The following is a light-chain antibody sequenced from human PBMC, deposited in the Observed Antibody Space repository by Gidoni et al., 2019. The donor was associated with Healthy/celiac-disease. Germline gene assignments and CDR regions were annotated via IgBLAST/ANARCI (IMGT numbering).Light chain of an antibody. V-gene: IGKV2-28*01. CDR1: QRLLHSNGYNY. CDR3: MQALQTPLT. Sequence: DIVMTHSPLSLPVTPGEPAPISCRSSQRLLHSNGYNYLDWYLQKPGQSQQLLIYLGSNRASGVPDRFSGSGSGTDFTLKISRVEAEDVGVYYCMQALQTPLTFXGXTKVEIK. CDR2: LGS. J-gene: IGKJ4*01.